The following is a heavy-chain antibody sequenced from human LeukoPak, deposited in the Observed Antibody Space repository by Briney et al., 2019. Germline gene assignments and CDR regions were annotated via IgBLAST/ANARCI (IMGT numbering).Heavy chain of an antibody. V-gene: IGHV7-4-1*02. CDR3: ARDPSLAAAGTGGNYYYYYMDV. Sequence: AASVKVSCKASGYTFTSYAMNWVRQAPGQGLEWMGWINTNTGNPTYAQGFTGRFVFSLDTSVSTAYLQISSLKAEDTAVYYCARDPSLAAAGTGGNYYYYYMDVWGKGTAVTVSS. J-gene: IGHJ6*03. D-gene: IGHD6-13*01. CDR1: GYTFTSYA. CDR2: INTNTGNP.